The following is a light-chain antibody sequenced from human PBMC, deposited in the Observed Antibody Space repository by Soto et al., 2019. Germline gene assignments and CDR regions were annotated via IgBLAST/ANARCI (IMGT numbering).Light chain of an antibody. J-gene: IGKJ1*01. CDR2: CAS. Sequence: EIVMTQSPATLSLSPGETATLPCRASQSVSYNLAWYQQKPAQGPSLLIYCASTSATGIPARFSGSGCGTDFALTISSLQSDDDAVDYCQQHKNWPPRTFGEGTKVEIK. CDR1: QSVSYN. CDR3: QQHKNWPPRT. V-gene: IGKV3-15*01.